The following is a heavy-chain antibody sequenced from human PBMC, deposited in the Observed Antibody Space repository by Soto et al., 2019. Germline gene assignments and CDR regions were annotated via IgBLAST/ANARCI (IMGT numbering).Heavy chain of an antibody. J-gene: IGHJ4*02. CDR2: IYYSGRN. CDR3: ARALYSSSWYCDY. D-gene: IGHD6-13*01. CDR1: GGSISSYY. V-gene: IGHV4-59*01. Sequence: QVQLQESGPGLVKPSETLSLTCTVSGGSISSYYWSWIRQPPGKGLEWIGYIYYSGRNNYNPSLNSRVTISVDTSKNQFSLKLSSVTAADTAVYYCARALYSSSWYCDYWGQGTLVTVSS.